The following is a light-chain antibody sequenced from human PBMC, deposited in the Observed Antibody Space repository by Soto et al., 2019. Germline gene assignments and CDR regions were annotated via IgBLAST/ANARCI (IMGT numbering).Light chain of an antibody. Sequence: QSVLTQPASVSGSPGQSITISCTGTSSDVGGYNYVSWYQQHPGKAPKLMIYEVSNRPSGVSNRFSGSKSGNTASLTLSGLQAEDEVDYYCSSYTSSSLYVFGPGTKVTV. CDR2: EVS. V-gene: IGLV2-14*01. J-gene: IGLJ1*01. CDR3: SSYTSSSLYV. CDR1: SSDVGGYNY.